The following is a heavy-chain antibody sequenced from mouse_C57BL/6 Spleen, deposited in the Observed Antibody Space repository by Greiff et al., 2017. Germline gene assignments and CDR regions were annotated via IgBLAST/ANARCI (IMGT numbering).Heavy chain of an antibody. CDR1: GYTFTSYW. J-gene: IGHJ2*01. CDR2: IYPGSGST. Sequence: QVQLQQPGAELVKPGASVKMSCKASGYTFTSYWITWVKQRPGQGLEWIGDIYPGSGSTNYNEKFKSKATLTVDTSSSTAYMPLSSLTSEDSAVYYCARRYDYDGDYFDNWGQGTTLTVAS. D-gene: IGHD2-4*01. CDR3: ARRYDYDGDYFDN. V-gene: IGHV1-55*01.